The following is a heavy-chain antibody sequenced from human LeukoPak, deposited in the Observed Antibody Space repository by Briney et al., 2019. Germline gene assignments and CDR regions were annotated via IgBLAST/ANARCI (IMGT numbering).Heavy chain of an antibody. CDR2: INHSGST. CDR1: GGSFSGYY. Sequence: SEILSLTCAVYGGSFSGYYWSWIRQPPGKGLEWIGEINHSGSTNYNPSLKSRVTISVDTSKNQFSLKLSSVTAADTAVYYCARGTSYSSATGWFDPWGQGTLVTVSS. CDR3: ARGTSYSSATGWFDP. V-gene: IGHV4-34*01. D-gene: IGHD6-25*01. J-gene: IGHJ5*02.